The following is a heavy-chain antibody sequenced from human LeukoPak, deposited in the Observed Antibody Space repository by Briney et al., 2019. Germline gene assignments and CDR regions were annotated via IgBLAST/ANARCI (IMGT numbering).Heavy chain of an antibody. CDR2: ISAFNGHT. CDR1: GYTFSNFG. CDR3: ARDSDISPAATDY. J-gene: IGHJ4*02. V-gene: IGHV1-18*01. D-gene: IGHD6-25*01. Sequence: ASVKVSCKTSGYTFSNFGFNWVRQAPGQGLEWMGWISAFNGHTIYVQKFQGRVTMTTDTFTSTAYMELRSLRSDDTAVYYCARDSDISPAATDYWGQGSLVTVSS.